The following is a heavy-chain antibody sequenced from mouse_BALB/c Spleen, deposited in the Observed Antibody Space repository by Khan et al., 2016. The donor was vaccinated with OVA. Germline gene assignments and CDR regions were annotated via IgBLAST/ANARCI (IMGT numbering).Heavy chain of an antibody. CDR2: INPSSGYT. CDR3: ARDRIDY. CDR1: GYTFPSYW. J-gene: IGHJ2*01. V-gene: IGHV1-7*01. Sequence: QVRLQQSGAELAKPGASVKMSCTASGYTFPSYWMPWVKPRPGQGLEWIGYINPSSGYTEYNQNFKDKATLTADKSSSTAYMQLSSLTSEDSAVYYCARDRIDYWGQGTTLTVSS.